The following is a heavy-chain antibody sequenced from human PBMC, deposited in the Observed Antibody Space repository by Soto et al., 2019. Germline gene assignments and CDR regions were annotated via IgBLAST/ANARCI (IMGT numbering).Heavy chain of an antibody. CDR1: GITFSNYD. D-gene: IGHD2-21*01. J-gene: IGHJ4*02. CDR3: ARGRDSGLYYFDY. V-gene: IGHV3-13*01. Sequence: GGSLRPPCAASGITFSNYDMHWVRQATGKGLEWVSTISTAGNTYSPGSVKGRFTISRENAKNSLYLQMNSLRVDDTAVYYWARGRDSGLYYFDYWGQGTLVTVSS. CDR2: ISTAGNT.